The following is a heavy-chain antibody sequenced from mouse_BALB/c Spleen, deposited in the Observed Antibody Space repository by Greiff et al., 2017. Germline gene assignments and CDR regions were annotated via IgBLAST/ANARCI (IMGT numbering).Heavy chain of an antibody. Sequence: EVQGVESGGGLVKPGGSLKLSCAASGFTFSSYAMSWVRQTPEKRLEWVATISSGGSYTYYPDSVKGRFTISRDNAKNTLYLQMSSLRSEDTAMYYCARHPNWDGSWFAYWGQGTLVTVSA. CDR2: ISSGGSYT. D-gene: IGHD4-1*01. V-gene: IGHV5-9-3*01. J-gene: IGHJ3*01. CDR3: ARHPNWDGSWFAY. CDR1: GFTFSSYA.